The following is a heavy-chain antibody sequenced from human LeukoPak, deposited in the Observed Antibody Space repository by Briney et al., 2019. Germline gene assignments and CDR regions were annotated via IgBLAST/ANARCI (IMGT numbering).Heavy chain of an antibody. CDR1: GASISNSNW. Sequence: SETLSLTCAVSGASISNSNWLSWVRQPPGKGLEWIAEIYHTGITNYNPSLKSRVTISVDTSKNQFSLKLSSVTAADTAVYYCAREVKDSSGYTSSQAIYYFDYWGQGTLVTVSS. D-gene: IGHD3-22*01. CDR2: IYHTGIT. V-gene: IGHV4-4*02. J-gene: IGHJ4*02. CDR3: AREVKDSSGYTSSQAIYYFDY.